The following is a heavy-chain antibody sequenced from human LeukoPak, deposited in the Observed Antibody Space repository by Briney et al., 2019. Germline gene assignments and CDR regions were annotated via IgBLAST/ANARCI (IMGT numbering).Heavy chain of an antibody. CDR3: ARGAYSGGDGPLPNSLY. V-gene: IGHV3-74*01. Sequence: GGSLRLSCAASEFTFSRYWMHWVRQAPGKGLVWVSRIKGDGSSTTYADSVKGRFTISRDNAKNTLYLQMNSLTAEDTAVYYCARGAYSGGDGPLPNSLYWGRGTLVTVSS. J-gene: IGHJ4*02. CDR2: IKGDGSST. CDR1: EFTFSRYW. D-gene: IGHD2-21*01.